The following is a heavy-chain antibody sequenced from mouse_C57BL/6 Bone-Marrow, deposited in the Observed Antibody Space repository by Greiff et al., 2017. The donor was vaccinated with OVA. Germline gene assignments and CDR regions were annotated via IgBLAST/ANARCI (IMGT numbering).Heavy chain of an antibody. CDR1: GYSITSDY. Sequence: EVKLMESGPGLAKPSQTLSLTCSVTGYSITSDYWNWIRKFPGNKLEYMGYISYSGSTYYNPSLKSRISITRDTSKNQYYLQLNSVTTEDTATYYCARWIYGSSYGWYFDVWGTGTTVTVSS. CDR3: ARWIYGSSYGWYFDV. J-gene: IGHJ1*03. D-gene: IGHD1-1*01. CDR2: ISYSGST. V-gene: IGHV3-8*01.